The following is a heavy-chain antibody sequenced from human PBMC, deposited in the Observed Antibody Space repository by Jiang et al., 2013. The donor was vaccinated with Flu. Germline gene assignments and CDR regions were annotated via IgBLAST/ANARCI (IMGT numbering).Heavy chain of an antibody. J-gene: IGHJ4*02. CDR2: INTANGNT. D-gene: IGHD3/OR15-3a*01. V-gene: IGHV1-3*04. Sequence: PGQRLEWMGWINTANGNTEYSPKFQARVTLTRDTSASTAYMELSSLTSEDTALYYCARFNVTSGLDYWGQGTLVIVSS. CDR3: ARFNVTSGLDY.